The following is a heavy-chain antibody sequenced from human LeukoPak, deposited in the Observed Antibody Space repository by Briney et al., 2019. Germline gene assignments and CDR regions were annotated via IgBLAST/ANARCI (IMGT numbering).Heavy chain of an antibody. CDR3: ARHQQGVGAIIDY. D-gene: IGHD1-26*01. J-gene: IGHJ4*02. CDR2: IYYSGST. V-gene: IGHV4-39*01. Sequence: SETLSLTCTVSGGSISSSSYYWGWIRQPPGKGLEWIGSIYYSGSTYYNPSLKSRVTISVDTSKNQFSLKLSSVTAADTAVCYCARHQQGVGAIIDYWGQGTLVTVSS. CDR1: GGSISSSSYY.